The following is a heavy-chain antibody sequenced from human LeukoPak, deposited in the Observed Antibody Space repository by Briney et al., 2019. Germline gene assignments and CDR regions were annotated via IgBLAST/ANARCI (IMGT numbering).Heavy chain of an antibody. D-gene: IGHD3-22*01. V-gene: IGHV4-59*01. Sequence: SETLSLTCTVSGGSISSYYWSWIRQPPGKGLEWIGYIYYSGSTNYNPSLKSRVTISVDTSKNQFSLKLSSVTAADTAVYYCARDRYYYDSSGYYSRGFDYWGQGTLVTLSS. CDR2: IYYSGST. J-gene: IGHJ4*02. CDR1: GGSISSYY. CDR3: ARDRYYYDSSGYYSRGFDY.